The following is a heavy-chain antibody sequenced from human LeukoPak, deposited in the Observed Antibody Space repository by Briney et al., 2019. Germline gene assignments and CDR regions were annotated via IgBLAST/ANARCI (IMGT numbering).Heavy chain of an antibody. V-gene: IGHV3-74*01. CDR3: ARAPGSISIY. CDR1: GFTFGSYW. CDR2: TNTDGSST. Sequence: GGSLRLSCAASGFTFGSYWRHWVRQAPGKGLVWVSRTNTDGSSTGYADSVKGRFTISRDDAKSTLYLQMNSLRAEDTAVYYCARAPGSISIYWGQGTLVTVSS. J-gene: IGHJ4*02. D-gene: IGHD3-10*01.